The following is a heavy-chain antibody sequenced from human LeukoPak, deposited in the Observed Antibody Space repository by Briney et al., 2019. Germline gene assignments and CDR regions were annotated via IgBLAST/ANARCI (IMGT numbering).Heavy chain of an antibody. CDR1: GYSLTNYW. D-gene: IGHD3-3*01. CDR2: IYPGDSDT. V-gene: IGHV5-51*01. CDR3: ARWRSHQSEFDL. Sequence: GESLKISCKDSGYSLTNYWIGWVRQMPGKGLEWMGIIYPGDSDTRYSPSFQGQVTISADKSISTAYLQWSSLKASDTAMYHCARWRSHQSEFDLWGQGTQATISS. J-gene: IGHJ4*02.